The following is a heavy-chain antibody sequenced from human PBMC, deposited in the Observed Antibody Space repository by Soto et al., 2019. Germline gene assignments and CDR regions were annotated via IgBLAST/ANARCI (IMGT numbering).Heavy chain of an antibody. CDR1: GFTFSSYA. CDR3: ARARLDTPALDY. CDR2: ISDNGSNK. J-gene: IGHJ4*02. D-gene: IGHD2-2*01. V-gene: IGHV3-23*01. Sequence: GSLRLSCAASGFTFSSYAMSWVRQAPGKGLEWVSVISDNGSNKYYADSVKGRFTISRDNSKNTRYLQMNSLIAEDTAVYYCARARLDTPALDYWGQGTLVAVSS.